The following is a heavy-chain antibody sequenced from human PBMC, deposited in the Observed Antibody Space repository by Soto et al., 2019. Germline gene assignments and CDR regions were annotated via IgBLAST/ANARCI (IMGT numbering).Heavy chain of an antibody. CDR3: ARNHEIRDFPGAFDT. CDR2: IYPGDSDT. Sequence: GESLKISCKGSGYSFTSYWIGWVRQMPGKGLEWMGIIYPGDSDTRYSPSFQGQVTISADKSISTAYLQWSSLKASDTAMYYCARNHEIRDFPGAFDTWGQGTLVTVSS. V-gene: IGHV5-51*01. J-gene: IGHJ5*02. D-gene: IGHD3-3*01. CDR1: GYSFTSYW.